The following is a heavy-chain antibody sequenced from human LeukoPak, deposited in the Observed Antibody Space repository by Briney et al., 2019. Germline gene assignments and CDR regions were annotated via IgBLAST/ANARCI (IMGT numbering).Heavy chain of an antibody. CDR3: ARELYSSSSWDPYWYYYMDV. D-gene: IGHD6-6*01. J-gene: IGHJ6*03. Sequence: SETLSLTCTVSGGSISSYYWSWIRQPPGKGLEWIGYIYYSGSTNYNPSLKSRVTMSVDTSKNQFSLKLSSVTAADTAVYYCARELYSSSSWDPYWYYYMDVWGKGTTVTVSS. CDR2: IYYSGST. V-gene: IGHV4-59*12. CDR1: GGSISSYY.